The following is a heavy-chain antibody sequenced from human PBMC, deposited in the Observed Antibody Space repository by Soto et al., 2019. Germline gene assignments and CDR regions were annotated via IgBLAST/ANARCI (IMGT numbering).Heavy chain of an antibody. CDR3: PKDRVNPHNNGLPQGH. D-gene: IGHD5-12*01. Sequence: LRLSCAASGFTFSHYGMHWVRQAPGKELEWVAVISNDGNNKYYADSVKGRFTISRDNPKNTLDLQLNSLRAENTAVYFCPKDRVNPHNNGLPQGHWGQGALVTSPQ. CDR2: ISNDGNNK. V-gene: IGHV3-30*18. CDR1: GFTFSHYG. J-gene: IGHJ4*02.